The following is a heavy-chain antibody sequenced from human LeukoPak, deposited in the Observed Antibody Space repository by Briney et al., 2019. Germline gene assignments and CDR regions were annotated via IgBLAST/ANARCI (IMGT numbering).Heavy chain of an antibody. J-gene: IGHJ4*02. CDR1: GGSISSGGYY. CDR3: ACGPNLYFFDY. D-gene: IGHD5-24*01. CDR2: IYHSGST. V-gene: IGHV4-30-2*01. Sequence: SETLSLTCTVSGGSISSGGYYWSWIRQHPGKGLEWIGYIYHSGSTYYNPSLKSRVTISVDRSKNQFSLNLTSVTAADTAVYYCACGPNLYFFDYWGQGTLVTVSS.